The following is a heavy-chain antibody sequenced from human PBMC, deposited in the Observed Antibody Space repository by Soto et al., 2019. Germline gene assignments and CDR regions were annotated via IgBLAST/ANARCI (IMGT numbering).Heavy chain of an antibody. CDR2: ISSNGGST. CDR3: ARDVLGGRYSMDV. D-gene: IGHD1-26*01. Sequence: EVQLVESGGGLVQPGGSLRLSCAASGFTFSSYDMHWVRQAPGKGLEYVSAISSNGGSTYYANSVKGRFTISRDNSKNTLYLQMGSLRAEDMAVYYCARDVLGGRYSMDVWGQGTTVTVSS. V-gene: IGHV3-64*01. J-gene: IGHJ6*03. CDR1: GFTFSSYD.